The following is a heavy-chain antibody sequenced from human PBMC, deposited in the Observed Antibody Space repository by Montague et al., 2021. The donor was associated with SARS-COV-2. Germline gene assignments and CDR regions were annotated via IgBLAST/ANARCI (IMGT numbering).Heavy chain of an antibody. Sequence: SETLSLTCAVYGGSFSGYYWSWIRQPPGKGLEWIGEINHSGSTNYNPSLKSRVTISVDTSKNQFSLKLSSVTAADTAVYYCARGLFLRFLELPRGFKKPGWFDHWGQGTLVTVSS. D-gene: IGHD3-3*01. V-gene: IGHV4-34*01. J-gene: IGHJ5*02. CDR1: GGSFSGYY. CDR3: ARGLFLRFLELPRGFKKPGWFDH. CDR2: INHSGST.